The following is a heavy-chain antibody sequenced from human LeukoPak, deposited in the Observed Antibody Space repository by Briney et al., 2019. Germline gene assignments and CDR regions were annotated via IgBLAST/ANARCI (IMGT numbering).Heavy chain of an antibody. V-gene: IGHV3-53*01. CDR2: IYSGGST. CDR3: AREPPFSIAAADVAPEEDYFDY. J-gene: IGHJ4*02. D-gene: IGHD6-13*01. CDR1: GLTVSSNY. Sequence: QSGGSLRLSCAASGLTVSSNYMSWVRQAPGKGLEWVSVIYSGGSTYYADSVKGRFTISRDNSKNTLYLQMNSLRAEDTAVYYCAREPPFSIAAADVAPEEDYFDYWGQGTLVTVSS.